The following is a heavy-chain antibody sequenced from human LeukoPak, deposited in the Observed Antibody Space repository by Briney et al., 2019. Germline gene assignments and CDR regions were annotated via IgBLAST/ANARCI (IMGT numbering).Heavy chain of an antibody. Sequence: GGSLRLSCAASGFTFSSYSMNWVRQAPGKGLEWLSSISSSSSYIYYADSVKGRFTISRDNAKNSLYLQMNSLRAEDTAVYYCAREVSPPALDFDYWGQGTLVTVSS. V-gene: IGHV3-21*01. CDR1: GFTFSSYS. CDR2: ISSSSSYI. CDR3: AREVSPPALDFDY. D-gene: IGHD6-25*01. J-gene: IGHJ4*02.